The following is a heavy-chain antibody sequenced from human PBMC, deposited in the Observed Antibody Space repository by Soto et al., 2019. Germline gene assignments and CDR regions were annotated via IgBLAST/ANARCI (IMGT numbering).Heavy chain of an antibody. CDR1: GGGNLRDYR. D-gene: IGHD3-3*01. Sequence: SVKVSCKASGGGNLRDYRTTWVRRAPGQGLEWMGGIIPKLGSASYAQKFQGRVTITGNNSTNSVYMELRSLRSDDTAVYYCARGGSLRFLEWLPVHTENWFDPWGQGTLVTVSS. J-gene: IGHJ5*02. CDR2: IIPKLGSA. CDR3: ARGGSLRFLEWLPVHTENWFDP. V-gene: IGHV1-69*10.